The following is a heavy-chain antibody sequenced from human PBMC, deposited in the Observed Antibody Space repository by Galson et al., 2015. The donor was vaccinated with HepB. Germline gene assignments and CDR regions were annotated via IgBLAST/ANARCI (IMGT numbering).Heavy chain of an antibody. V-gene: IGHV4-59*01. Sequence: ETLSLTCSVSGDSTKSDFWSWVRQPPGKALEWIGYLYDSGSTRYNPSLESRVTMSVDTSKNQFSLRLTSVTAADTAVYYCAKIRNQALDYWGQGTLVTVSS. D-gene: IGHD3-3*02. CDR1: GDSTKSDF. CDR2: LYDSGST. J-gene: IGHJ4*02. CDR3: AKIRNQALDY.